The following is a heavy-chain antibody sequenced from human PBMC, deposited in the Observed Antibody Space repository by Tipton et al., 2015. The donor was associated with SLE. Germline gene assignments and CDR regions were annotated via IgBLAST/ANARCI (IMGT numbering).Heavy chain of an antibody. D-gene: IGHD3-3*01. CDR2: INHSGST. CDR3: ARVRLLEWLSTYYYYYGMDV. V-gene: IGHV4-34*01. Sequence: TLSLTCVVYGGSFSDYSWSWIRQPPGRGLEWIGEINHSGSTNYNPSLKRRLTISVDTSKIQFSLKLSSVTAADTAVYYCARVRLLEWLSTYYYYYGMDVWGHGTTVTVSS. J-gene: IGHJ6*02. CDR1: GGSFSDYS.